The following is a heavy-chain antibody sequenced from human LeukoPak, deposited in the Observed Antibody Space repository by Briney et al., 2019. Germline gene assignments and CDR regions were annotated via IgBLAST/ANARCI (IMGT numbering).Heavy chain of an antibody. CDR1: GGSISSGDYY. D-gene: IGHD3-22*01. CDR2: IYYSGST. Sequence: PSQTLSLTCTVSGGSISSGDYYWSWIRQPPGKGLEWIGYIYYSGSTYYNPSLKSRVTISVDTSKNQFSLKLSSVTAADTAVYYCARASMIVVVIDHWGQGTLVTVSS. V-gene: IGHV4-30-4*01. CDR3: ARASMIVVVIDH. J-gene: IGHJ4*02.